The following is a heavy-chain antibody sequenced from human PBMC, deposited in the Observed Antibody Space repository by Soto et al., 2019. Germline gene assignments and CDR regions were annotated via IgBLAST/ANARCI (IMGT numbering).Heavy chain of an antibody. CDR3: AKGHNWNYEGGDFDY. Sequence: GGSLRLSCAASGFTFDDYAMHWVRQAPGKGLEWVSGISWNSGSIGYADSVKGRFTISRDNAKNSLYLQMNSLRAEDTALYYCAKGHNWNYEGGDFDYWGQGTLVTVSS. CDR2: ISWNSGSI. CDR1: GFTFDDYA. D-gene: IGHD1-7*01. V-gene: IGHV3-9*01. J-gene: IGHJ4*02.